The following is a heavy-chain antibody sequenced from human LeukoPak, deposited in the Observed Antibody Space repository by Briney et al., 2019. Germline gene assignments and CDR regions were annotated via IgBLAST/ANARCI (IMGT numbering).Heavy chain of an antibody. Sequence: GASVKVSCKASGGTFSSYAISWVRQAPGQGLEWMGGIIPIFATANYAQKFQGRVTITADKSTSTAYMELSSLRSEDTAVYYCARAGESVAPAAIYYYYYGMDVWGKGTTVTVSS. CDR1: GGTFSSYA. J-gene: IGHJ6*04. V-gene: IGHV1-69*06. CDR3: ARAGESVAPAAIYYYYYGMDV. CDR2: IIPIFATA. D-gene: IGHD2-2*01.